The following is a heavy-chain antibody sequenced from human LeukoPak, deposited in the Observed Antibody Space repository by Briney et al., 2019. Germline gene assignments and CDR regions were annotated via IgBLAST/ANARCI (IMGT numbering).Heavy chain of an antibody. V-gene: IGHV4-4*02. CDR1: GGSISSTTNW. D-gene: IGHD3-22*01. J-gene: IGHJ3*02. Sequence: SGTLSLTCAASGGSISSTTNWWSWVRQPPGKGLEWIGEIHQSGSTSYKPSLKSRVTISVDTSKNQFSLKLSSVTAADTAVYYCARSFVRRVVDINADAFDIWGQGTMVTVSS. CDR3: ARSFVRRVVDINADAFDI. CDR2: IHQSGST.